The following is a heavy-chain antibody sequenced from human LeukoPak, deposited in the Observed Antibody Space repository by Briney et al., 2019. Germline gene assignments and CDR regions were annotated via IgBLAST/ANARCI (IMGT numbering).Heavy chain of an antibody. V-gene: IGHV4-39*01. D-gene: IGHD1-26*01. CDR2: IYYSGST. J-gene: IGHJ4*02. CDR3: AGGRGSYMDY. CDR1: GGSISSSSYY. Sequence: PSETLSLTCAVSGGSISSSSYYWGWIRQPPGKGLEWIGSIYYSGSTYYNPSLKSRVTISVDTSKNQFSLKLSPVTAADTAVYYCAGGRGSYMDYWGQGTLVTVSS.